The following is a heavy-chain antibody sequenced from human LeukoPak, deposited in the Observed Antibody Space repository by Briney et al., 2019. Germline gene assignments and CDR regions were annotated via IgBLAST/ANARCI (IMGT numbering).Heavy chain of an antibody. D-gene: IGHD7-27*01. CDR1: GFTFSSYW. CDR3: TRGSLGRNYFDY. Sequence: GGSLRLSCAASGFTFSSYWMHWVRQAPGGGLVWVSSISGRGISIYYADSVKGRFTISRDNAKNSLYLLMNSLRAEDTAVYYCTRGSLGRNYFDYWGQGTLVTVSS. CDR2: ISGRGISI. J-gene: IGHJ4*02. V-gene: IGHV3-21*01.